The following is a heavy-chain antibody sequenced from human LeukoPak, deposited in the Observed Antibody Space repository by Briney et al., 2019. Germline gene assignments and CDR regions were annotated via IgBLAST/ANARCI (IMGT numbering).Heavy chain of an antibody. CDR1: GFTFSSHG. J-gene: IGHJ4*02. Sequence: GGPLRLSCAASGFTFSSHGMHWVRQSPGKGLEWVVVIWYDGSNKYYADSVKGRFTISRDNSKNTLYLQMNSLRAEDTAIYYCAKDSSAYSGSYYDYWGQGTLVTVSS. V-gene: IGHV3-33*06. CDR3: AKDSSAYSGSYYDY. CDR2: IWYDGSNK. D-gene: IGHD1-26*01.